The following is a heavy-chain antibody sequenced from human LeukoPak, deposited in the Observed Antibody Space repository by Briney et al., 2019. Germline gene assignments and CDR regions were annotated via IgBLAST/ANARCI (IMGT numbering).Heavy chain of an antibody. CDR1: GYTFTSYA. Sequence: ASVKVSCKASGYTFTSYAMHWVRQAPGQRLEWMGWSNAGNGNTKYSQEFQGRVTMTRDTSTSTVYMELSSLRSEDTAVYYCARVLSGTTVMAFDYWGQGTLVTVSS. CDR2: SNAGNGNT. V-gene: IGHV1-3*02. CDR3: ARVLSGTTVMAFDY. D-gene: IGHD4-17*01. J-gene: IGHJ4*02.